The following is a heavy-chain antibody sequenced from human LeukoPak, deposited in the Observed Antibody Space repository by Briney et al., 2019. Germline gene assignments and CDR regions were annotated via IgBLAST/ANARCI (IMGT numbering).Heavy chain of an antibody. CDR3: ARHADSSGWSEMDY. V-gene: IGHV4-59*08. J-gene: IGHJ4*02. Sequence: SETLSLTCTVSGGSISGYYWSWVRQPPGKGLEWIGYISYNGSTYYNPSLNSRVTISVDASKNQFPLKVNSVTAADTAIYYCARHADSSGWSEMDYWGQGTLVAVSS. CDR2: ISYNGST. D-gene: IGHD6-19*01. CDR1: GGSISGYY.